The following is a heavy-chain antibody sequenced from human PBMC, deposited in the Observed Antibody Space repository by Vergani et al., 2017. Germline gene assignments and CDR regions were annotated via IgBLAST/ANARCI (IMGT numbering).Heavy chain of an antibody. V-gene: IGHV3-23*01. CDR1: GFTFSSYA. CDR3: AKTPSIVVVPGVYFDY. CDR2: ISGSGGST. J-gene: IGHJ4*02. D-gene: IGHD2-2*01. Sequence: EVQLLESGGGLVQPGGSLRLSCAASGFTFSSYAMSWVRQAPGKGLEWVSAISGSGGSTYYADSVKGRFTISRDNSKNTLYLQMNSLRAEDTAVYYCAKTPSIVVVPGVYFDYWGQGTLVSGSS.